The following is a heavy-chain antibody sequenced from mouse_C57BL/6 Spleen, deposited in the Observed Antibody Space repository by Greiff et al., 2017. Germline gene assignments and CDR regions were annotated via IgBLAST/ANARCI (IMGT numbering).Heavy chain of an antibody. CDR2: IYPGDGDT. CDR1: GYAFSRYW. CDR3: ARMITAGYYYAMDY. Sequence: QVQLQQSGAELVKPGASVKISCKASGYAFSRYWMNWVKQRPGKGLEWIGQIYPGDGDTNYNGQFKGKATLTAAKSSCPAYMQLSSLTSEDSAVNFFARMITAGYYYAMDYWGQGTSVTVSS. D-gene: IGHD2-4*01. V-gene: IGHV1-80*01. J-gene: IGHJ4*01.